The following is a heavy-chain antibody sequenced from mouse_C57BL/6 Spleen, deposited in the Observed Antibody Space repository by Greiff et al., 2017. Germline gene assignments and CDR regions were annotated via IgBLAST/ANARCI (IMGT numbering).Heavy chain of an antibody. CDR3: AGPYYGGAMDY. V-gene: IGHV5-17*01. Sequence: EVKLMESGGGLVKPGGSLKLSCAASGFTFSDYGMHWVRQAPGKGLEWVAYISSGSSTIYYADTVKGRFTISRDNAKNTLFLQMTSLRSEDTAMYYCAGPYYGGAMDYWGQGTSVTVSS. CDR2: ISSGSSTI. CDR1: GFTFSDYG. D-gene: IGHD1-2*01. J-gene: IGHJ4*01.